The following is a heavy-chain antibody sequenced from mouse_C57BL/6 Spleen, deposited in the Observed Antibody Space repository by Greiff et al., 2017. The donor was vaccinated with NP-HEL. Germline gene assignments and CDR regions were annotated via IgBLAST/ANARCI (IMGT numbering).Heavy chain of an antibody. Sequence: VKVVESGAELVKPGASVKISCKASGYAFSSYWMNWVKQRPGKGLEWIGQIYPGDGDTNYNGKFKGKATLTADKSSSTAYMQLSSLTSEDSAVYYCARSGDGPYYFDYWGQGTTLTVSS. CDR3: ARSGDGPYYFDY. CDR2: IYPGDGDT. CDR1: GYAFSSYW. D-gene: IGHD2-3*01. J-gene: IGHJ2*01. V-gene: IGHV1-80*01.